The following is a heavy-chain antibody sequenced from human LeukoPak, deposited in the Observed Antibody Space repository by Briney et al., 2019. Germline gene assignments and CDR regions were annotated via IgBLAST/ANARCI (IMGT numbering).Heavy chain of an antibody. J-gene: IGHJ4*02. CDR1: GGSFSGYY. CDR3: ARGRRNYYDSTDLRY. Sequence: PSETLSLTCAVYGGSFSGYYWSWIRQPPGKGLEWIGEINHSGSTNYNPSLKSRVTISVDTSKNQFSLKLSSVTAADTAVYYCARGRRNYYDSTDLRYWGQGTLVTVSS. CDR2: INHSGST. D-gene: IGHD3-22*01. V-gene: IGHV4-34*01.